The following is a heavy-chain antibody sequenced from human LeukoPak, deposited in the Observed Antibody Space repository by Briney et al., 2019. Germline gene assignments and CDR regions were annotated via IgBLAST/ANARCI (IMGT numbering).Heavy chain of an antibody. Sequence: GASVKVSCKASGYTFTSYGISWVRQAPGQGLEWMGWISAYNGNTNYAQKFQGRVTMTRDMSTSTVYMELSSLRSEDTAVYYCARGYSSSWYSVSSYFDYWGQGTLVTVSS. CDR2: ISAYNGNT. CDR1: GYTFTSYG. CDR3: ARGYSSSWYSVSSYFDY. D-gene: IGHD6-13*01. J-gene: IGHJ4*02. V-gene: IGHV1-18*01.